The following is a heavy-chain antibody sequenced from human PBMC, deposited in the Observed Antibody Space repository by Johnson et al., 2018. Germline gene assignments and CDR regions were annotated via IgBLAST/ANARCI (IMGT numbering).Heavy chain of an antibody. CDR2: IWYDGSNK. V-gene: IGHV3-33*01. CDR1: GFTFRNYG. CDR3: ARRDLDHAFDV. Sequence: QVQLVQSGGGVVQPGRSLRLSCAASGFTFRNYGMHWVRQAPGKGREWVALIWYDGSNKHYADAVKGRFTISRDNSKNTMSLQMSSLRADDTAVYYCARRDLDHAFDVWGQGTMVTVSS. J-gene: IGHJ3*01.